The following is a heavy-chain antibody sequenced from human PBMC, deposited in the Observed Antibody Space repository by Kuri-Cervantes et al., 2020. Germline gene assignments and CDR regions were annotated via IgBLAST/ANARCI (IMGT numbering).Heavy chain of an antibody. Sequence: GGSLRLSCTASGFFFSDFYMSWIRQTPGKGLEWVAVISYDGSNKYYADSLKGRFTISRDNSKNTMYLQMNSLRAEDTAVYYCARGYYASGLRAFDIWGQGTMVTVSS. CDR2: ISYDGSNK. D-gene: IGHD3-10*01. V-gene: IGHV3-30*01. J-gene: IGHJ3*02. CDR3: ARGYYASGLRAFDI. CDR1: GFFFSDFY.